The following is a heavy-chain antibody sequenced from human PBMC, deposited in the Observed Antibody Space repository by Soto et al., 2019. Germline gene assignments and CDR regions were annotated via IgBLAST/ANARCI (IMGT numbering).Heavy chain of an antibody. D-gene: IGHD3-10*01. CDR3: ARGGLIRGVLYY. V-gene: IGHV4-34*01. CDR1: DGSSNNYY. Sequence: SETLSLTCAVYDGSSNNYYWSWIRQPPGKGLEWIGEINHSGSTNYNASLKSRVTISEDTSKKQFSLELRFVTAADTAVCYCARGGLIRGVLYYWGQGTLVTVSS. J-gene: IGHJ4*02. CDR2: INHSGST.